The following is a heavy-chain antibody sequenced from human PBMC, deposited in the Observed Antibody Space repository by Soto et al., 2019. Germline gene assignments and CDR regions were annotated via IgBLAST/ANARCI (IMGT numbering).Heavy chain of an antibody. CDR2: IYYSGST. J-gene: IGHJ5*02. V-gene: IGHV4-39*01. CDR3: ARTLYNYYGSGSYYNGWFDP. CDR1: GYSISSSSYY. Sequence: PSETLSLTCAVSGYSISSSSYYCGWIRQPPGKGLEWIGSIYYSGSTYYNPSLKSRVTISVDTSKNQFSLKLSSVTAADTAVYYCARTLYNYYGSGSYYNGWFDPWGQGTLVTVSS. D-gene: IGHD3-10*01.